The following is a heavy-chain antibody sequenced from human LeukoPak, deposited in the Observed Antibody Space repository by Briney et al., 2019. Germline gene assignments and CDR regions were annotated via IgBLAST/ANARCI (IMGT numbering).Heavy chain of an antibody. CDR3: ARGPNWNLFDY. J-gene: IGHJ4*02. Sequence: SSETLSLTCTVSGGSIRSSYYYWGWIRQPPGKGLEWIGSIYDSGSTYYNPSFKSRVTISVDTSKNQFSLKLSSVTAADTAVYYCARGPNWNLFDYWGQGTLVTVSS. D-gene: IGHD1-1*01. V-gene: IGHV4-39*07. CDR1: GGSIRSSYYY. CDR2: IYDSGST.